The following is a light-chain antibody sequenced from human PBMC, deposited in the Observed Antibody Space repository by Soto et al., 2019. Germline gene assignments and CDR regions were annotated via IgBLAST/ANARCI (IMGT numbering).Light chain of an antibody. CDR3: QQYGSSSFA. Sequence: EMVLTQSPGTLSLSPGERATLSCRARQSISSTYLAWYQKKPGQAPRLLLYGAFNRATGIPDTCSGSGAGTDLTLTISRLEPEDCAFYYCQQYGSSSFAFGPGTKVEIK. V-gene: IGKV3-20*01. J-gene: IGKJ3*01. CDR2: GAF. CDR1: QSISSTY.